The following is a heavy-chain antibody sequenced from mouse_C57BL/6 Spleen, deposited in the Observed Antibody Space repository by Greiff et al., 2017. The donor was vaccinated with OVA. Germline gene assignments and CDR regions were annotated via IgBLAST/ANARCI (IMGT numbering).Heavy chain of an antibody. CDR2: IRNKANGYTT. J-gene: IGHJ4*01. CDR1: GFTFTDYY. Sequence: EVQGVESGGGLVQPGASLRLSCAASGFTFTDYYMSWVRQPPGKAPEWLALIRNKANGYTTEYTASVKGRFTISRDNSQNILYLQMNTLRAEDSATYYCVKAGLHSNWGAMDYWGQGTSVTVSS. D-gene: IGHD2-5*01. CDR3: VKAGLHSNWGAMDY. V-gene: IGHV7-4*01.